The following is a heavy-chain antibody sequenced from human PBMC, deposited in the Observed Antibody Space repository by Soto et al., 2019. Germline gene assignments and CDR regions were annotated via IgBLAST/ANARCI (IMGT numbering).Heavy chain of an antibody. J-gene: IGHJ6*03. CDR1: GGSFSGYY. CDR3: ARGYKDIVVVPAAISPYYYYYMDV. Sequence: PSETLSLTCAVYGGSFSGYYWSWIRQPPWKGLEWIGEINHSGSTNYNPSLKSRVTISVDTSKNQFSLKLSSVTAADTAVYYCARGYKDIVVVPAAISPYYYYYMDVWGKGTTVTVSS. D-gene: IGHD2-2*01. V-gene: IGHV4-34*01. CDR2: INHSGST.